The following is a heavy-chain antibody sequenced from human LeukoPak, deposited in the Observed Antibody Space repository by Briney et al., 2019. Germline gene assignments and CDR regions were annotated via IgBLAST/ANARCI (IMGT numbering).Heavy chain of an antibody. Sequence: SETLSLTCTVSGDSIGTYYWSWIRQPPGKGLEWIGYVYYNGNTNYNPSPKSRVTISVDTSKNQFSLKLNSMTAADTAVYFCARRVAVTARYYFDFWGQGTLVTVSS. CDR2: VYYNGNT. CDR1: GDSIGTYY. V-gene: IGHV4-59*08. D-gene: IGHD6-19*01. J-gene: IGHJ4*02. CDR3: ARRVAVTARYYFDF.